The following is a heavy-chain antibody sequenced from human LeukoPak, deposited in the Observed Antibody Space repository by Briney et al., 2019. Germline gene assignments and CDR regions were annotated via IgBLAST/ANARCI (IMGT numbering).Heavy chain of an antibody. J-gene: IGHJ6*03. V-gene: IGHV3-9*01. CDR2: ISWNSGSI. Sequence: GGSLRLSCAASGFTFDDYAMHWVRQAPGKGLEWVSGISWNSGSIGYADSVKGRFTISRDNAKNSVYLQMNSLRAEDTALYYCAGGSSSWYDYYYMDVWGKGTTVTVSS. CDR1: GFTFDDYA. D-gene: IGHD6-13*01. CDR3: AGGSSSWYDYYYMDV.